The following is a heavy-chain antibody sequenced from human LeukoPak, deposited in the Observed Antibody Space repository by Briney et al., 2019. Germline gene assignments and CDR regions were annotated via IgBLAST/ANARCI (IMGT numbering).Heavy chain of an antibody. Sequence: SETLSLTCAVYGGSFSGYYWNWIRQPPGKGLEWIGEINHSGSTNYNSSLKSRVTISVDTSKNQFSLKLSSVTAADTAVYYCAGLGRYCSGGSCNDWGQGTLVTVSS. CDR1: GGSFSGYY. J-gene: IGHJ4*02. V-gene: IGHV4-34*01. D-gene: IGHD2-15*01. CDR3: AGLGRYCSGGSCND. CDR2: INHSGST.